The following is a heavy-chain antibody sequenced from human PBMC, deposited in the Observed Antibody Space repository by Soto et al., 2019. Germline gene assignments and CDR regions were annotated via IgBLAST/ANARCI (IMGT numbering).Heavy chain of an antibody. CDR1: GYSFTSYW. CDR2: IDPSDSYT. J-gene: IGHJ6*02. Sequence: EESLKISCKGSGYSFTSYWISWVRQMPGKGLEWMGWIDPSDSYTNYSPSFQGHVTISADKSISTAYLQWSSLKASDTAMYYCAAPILTGNGMDVWGQGTTVTVSS. CDR3: AAPILTGNGMDV. V-gene: IGHV5-10-1*01. D-gene: IGHD3-9*01.